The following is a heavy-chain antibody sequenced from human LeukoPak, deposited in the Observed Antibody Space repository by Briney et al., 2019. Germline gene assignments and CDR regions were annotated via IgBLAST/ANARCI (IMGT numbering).Heavy chain of an antibody. J-gene: IGHJ4*02. D-gene: IGHD4-17*01. CDR3: AKVTRVTTFDY. CDR2: ISGSGGST. V-gene: IGHV3-23*01. Sequence: GGSLRLSCAASGFTFSSYAMTWVRQAPGKGLEWVSGISGSGGSTYDSDSVKGRFTISRDNSKNTLYLQMNSLRAEDTAVYYCAKVTRVTTFDYWGQGTLVTVSS. CDR1: GFTFSSYA.